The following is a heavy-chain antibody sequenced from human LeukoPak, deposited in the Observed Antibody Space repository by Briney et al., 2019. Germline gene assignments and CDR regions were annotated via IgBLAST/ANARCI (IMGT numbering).Heavy chain of an antibody. V-gene: IGHV3-48*03. CDR2: ISSSGSTI. CDR1: GFTFSSFA. J-gene: IGHJ4*02. D-gene: IGHD1-26*01. CDR3: APFYYSGGYYPVY. Sequence: GGSLRLSCVPSGFTFSSFAMTWVRQAPGKGLEWVSYISSSGSTIYYADSVKGRFTISRDNAKNSLYLQMNSLRAEDTAVYYCAPFYYSGGYYPVYWGQGTLVTVSS.